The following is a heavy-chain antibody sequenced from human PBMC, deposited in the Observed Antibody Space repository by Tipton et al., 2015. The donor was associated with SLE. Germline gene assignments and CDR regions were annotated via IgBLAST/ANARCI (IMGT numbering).Heavy chain of an antibody. V-gene: IGHV3-23*03. D-gene: IGHD3-22*01. J-gene: IGHJ4*02. CDR1: GFTFSSYA. CDR3: AKGAYYYDSSGYYFWGY. CDR2: IYSGGSST. Sequence: SLRLSCAASGFTFSSYAMSWVRQAPGKGLERVSVIYSGGSSTYYADSVKGRFTISRDNSKNTLYLQMNSLRAEDTAVYYCAKGAYYYDSSGYYFWGYWGQGALVTVS.